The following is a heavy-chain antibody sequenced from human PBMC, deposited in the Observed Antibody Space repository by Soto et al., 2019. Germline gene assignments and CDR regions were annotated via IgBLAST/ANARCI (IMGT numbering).Heavy chain of an antibody. CDR2: ISYDESNK. CDR1: GFTFSSYG. V-gene: IGHV3-30*18. CDR3: AKRRNVLRFLEWSSGMEV. Sequence: PGGSLRLSCAASGFTFSSYGMHWVRQAPGKGLEWVAFISYDESNKYYADSVKGRFTISRDNSRTTLYLQMNSLRAEDTAVYFCAKRRNVLRFLEWSSGMEVWVHGTTVTVSS. J-gene: IGHJ6*02. D-gene: IGHD3-3*01.